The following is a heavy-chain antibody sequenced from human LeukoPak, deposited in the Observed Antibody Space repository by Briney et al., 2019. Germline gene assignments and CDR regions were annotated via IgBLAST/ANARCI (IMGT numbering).Heavy chain of an antibody. V-gene: IGHV4-38-2*02. J-gene: IGHJ5*02. CDR3: ARVLRIVLRANWFDP. CDR1: GYSISSGYY. D-gene: IGHD2-8*02. CDR2: IYHSGST. Sequence: PSETLSLTCTVSGYSISSGYYWGWIRQPPGKGLEWIGEIYHSGSTNYNPSLKSRVTISVDKSKNQFSLKLSSVTAADTAVYYCARVLRIVLRANWFDPWGQGTLVTVSS.